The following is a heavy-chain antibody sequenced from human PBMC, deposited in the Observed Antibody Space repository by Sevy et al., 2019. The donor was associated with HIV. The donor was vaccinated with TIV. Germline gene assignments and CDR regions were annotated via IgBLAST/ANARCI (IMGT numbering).Heavy chain of an antibody. CDR1: GGSITSLY. D-gene: IGHD1-26*01. CDR3: AGENAWGRGYS. CDR2: IYYNGHI. Sequence: SETLSLTCTVSGGSITSLYWNWIRQPPGKGLEWIANIYYNGHINYNPSLKSRVTLSLDTSKNQISLGLSSVTAADTAMYYCAGENAWGRGYSWGQGTLVTVSS. J-gene: IGHJ4*02. V-gene: IGHV4-59*08.